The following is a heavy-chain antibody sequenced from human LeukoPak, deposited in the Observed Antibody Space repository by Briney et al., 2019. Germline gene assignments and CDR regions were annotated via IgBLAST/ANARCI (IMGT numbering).Heavy chain of an antibody. D-gene: IGHD6-19*01. V-gene: IGHV4-4*07. CDR1: GGSISSYY. J-gene: IGHJ5*02. Sequence: ASETLSLTCTVSGGSISSYYWSWIRQPAGKGLEWIGRIYTSGSTNYNPSLKSRVTISVDTSKNQFSLKLSTVTAADTAVYYCARARMGAAVAGTWFDPWGQGTLVTVSS. CDR2: IYTSGST. CDR3: ARARMGAAVAGTWFDP.